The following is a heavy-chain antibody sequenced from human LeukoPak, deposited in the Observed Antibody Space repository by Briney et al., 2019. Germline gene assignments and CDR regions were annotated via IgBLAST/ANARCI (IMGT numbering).Heavy chain of an antibody. CDR2: IYTSGST. V-gene: IGHV4-61*02. D-gene: IGHD3-3*01. CDR1: GGSISSDRYS. J-gene: IGHJ4*02. Sequence: SETLSLTCTVSGGSISSDRYSWSWIRQPAGKGLEWIGRIYTSGSTNYNPSLKSRVTISVDTSKNQFSLKLSSVTAADTAVYYCARVSTYYDFWSGYFFDYWGQGTLVTVSS. CDR3: ARVSTYYDFWSGYFFDY.